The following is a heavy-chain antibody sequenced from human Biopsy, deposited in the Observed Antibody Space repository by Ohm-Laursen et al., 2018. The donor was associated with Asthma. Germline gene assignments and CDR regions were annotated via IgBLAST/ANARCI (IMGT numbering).Heavy chain of an antibody. D-gene: IGHD6-13*01. J-gene: IGHJ4*02. CDR1: GFAFVKYG. CDR3: AKNNDQQLTY. Sequence: SLRLSCAASGFAFVKYGMYWARQAPGNGVQWVAVITHDGSRMYYADSVRGRFTISRDNSRNTLYLEMSSLRVDDTAVYYCAKNNDQQLTYWGRGTLVTVSS. CDR2: ITHDGSRM. V-gene: IGHV3-30*18.